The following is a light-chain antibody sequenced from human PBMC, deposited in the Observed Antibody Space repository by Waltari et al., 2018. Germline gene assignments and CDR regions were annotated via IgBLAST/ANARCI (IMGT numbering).Light chain of an antibody. CDR2: EVT. CDR1: SSAVGNYNL. J-gene: IGLJ1*01. Sequence: SGLAPPASASVSPGPSITILCTGPSSAVGNYNLVSWYQQRPGKAPRLLIYEVTKRAPGTSDRFSASKSGNTASLSISGLQAQEDEADYYCCSYVGLGTYVFGTGTKVTV. CDR3: CSYVGLGTYV. V-gene: IGLV2-23*02.